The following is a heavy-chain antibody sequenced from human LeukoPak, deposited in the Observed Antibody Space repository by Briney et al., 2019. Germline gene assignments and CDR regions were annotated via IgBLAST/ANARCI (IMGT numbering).Heavy chain of an antibody. CDR1: GYSINNYW. CDR2: IYPADSDI. Sequence: GESLKISCKGSGYSINNYWIGWVRQMPGKGLEWMGIIYPADSDIRYSPSFQGQVTISADKSISTAYLQWSSLKASDTAMYYCAFSLGYCSGGSCYFDYWGQGTLVTVSS. D-gene: IGHD2-15*01. V-gene: IGHV5-51*01. J-gene: IGHJ4*02. CDR3: AFSLGYCSGGSCYFDY.